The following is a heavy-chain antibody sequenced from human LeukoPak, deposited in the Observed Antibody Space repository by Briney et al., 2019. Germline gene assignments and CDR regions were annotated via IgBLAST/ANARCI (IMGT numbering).Heavy chain of an antibody. CDR2: ISYDGSNK. CDR3: ARGRGGFDP. CDR1: GFTFSSYA. D-gene: IGHD3-10*01. J-gene: IGHJ5*02. V-gene: IGHV3-30*04. Sequence: GGSPRLSCAASGFTFSSYAMHWVRQAPGKGLEWVAVISYDGSNKYYADSVKGRFTISRDNSKNTLYLQMNSLRAEDTAVYYCARGRGGFDPWGQGTLVTVSS.